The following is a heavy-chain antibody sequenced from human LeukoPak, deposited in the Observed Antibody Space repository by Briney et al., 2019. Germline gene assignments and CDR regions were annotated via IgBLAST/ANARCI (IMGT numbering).Heavy chain of an antibody. Sequence: GGSLRLSCAASGFTFSSYAMSWVRQAPGKGLEWVSTISGSGTGTYYADSVKGRFTISRDNSKSTLSLQMNSLRADDTAVYYCAKAGGSGWYEGYYFDYWGQGTLVTVSS. D-gene: IGHD6-19*01. J-gene: IGHJ4*02. CDR1: GFTFSSYA. V-gene: IGHV3-23*01. CDR3: AKAGGSGWYEGYYFDY. CDR2: ISGSGTGT.